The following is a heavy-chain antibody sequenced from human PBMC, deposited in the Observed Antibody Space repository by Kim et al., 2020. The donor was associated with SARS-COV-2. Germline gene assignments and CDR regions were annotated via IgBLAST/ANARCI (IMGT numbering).Heavy chain of an antibody. CDR3: ARESALDYDILTGYYKALPGSGMDV. D-gene: IGHD3-9*01. J-gene: IGHJ6*02. V-gene: IGHV1-2*02. Sequence: ASVKVSCKASGYTFTGYYMHWVRQAPGQGLEWMGWINPNSGGTNYAQKFQGRVTMTRDTSISTAYMELSRLRSDDTAVYYCARESALDYDILTGYYKALPGSGMDVWGQGTTVTVSS. CDR1: GYTFTGYY. CDR2: INPNSGGT.